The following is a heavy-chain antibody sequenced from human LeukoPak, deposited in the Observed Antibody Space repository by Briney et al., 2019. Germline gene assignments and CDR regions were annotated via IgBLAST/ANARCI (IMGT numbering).Heavy chain of an antibody. V-gene: IGHV4-38-2*01. CDR3: ARRYCSSTSCYTGYYYYMDA. CDR2: ISHSGST. J-gene: IGHJ6*03. CDR1: GFTFSNAW. D-gene: IGHD2-2*02. Sequence: GSLRLSCAASGFTFSNAWMSWVRQPPGKGLEWIGSISHSGSTYYNPSLKSRVTISVDTSKNQFSLNLSSATAADTAVYYCARRYCSSTSCYTGYYYYMDAWGKGTTVTVSS.